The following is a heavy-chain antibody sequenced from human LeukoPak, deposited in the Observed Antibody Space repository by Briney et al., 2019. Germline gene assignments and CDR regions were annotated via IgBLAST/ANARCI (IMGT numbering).Heavy chain of an antibody. CDR2: IWYDGSNK. CDR1: GFTFSSYG. CDR3: ARDRTGGYFDY. J-gene: IGHJ4*02. Sequence: GRSLRLSCAASGFTFSSYGMHWVRQAPGKGLEWVAVIWYDGSNKYYADSVKGRFTISRDNSKNTLYLQMNSLRAEDTAVYYCARDRTGGYFDYWGQGTLVTVSS. D-gene: IGHD4-23*01. V-gene: IGHV3-33*01.